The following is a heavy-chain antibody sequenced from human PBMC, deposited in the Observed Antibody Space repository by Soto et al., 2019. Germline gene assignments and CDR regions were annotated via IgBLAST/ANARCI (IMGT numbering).Heavy chain of an antibody. CDR2: IIPIFGTA. CDR1: GGTFSSYA. Sequence: SVKVSCKASGGTFSSYAISWVRQAPGQGLEWMGGIIPIFGTANYAQKFQGRVTITADESTSTAYMELSSLRSEDTAVYYCARAYSNHPFDAFDIWGQGTMVTVSS. V-gene: IGHV1-69*13. CDR3: ARAYSNHPFDAFDI. J-gene: IGHJ3*02. D-gene: IGHD2-21*01.